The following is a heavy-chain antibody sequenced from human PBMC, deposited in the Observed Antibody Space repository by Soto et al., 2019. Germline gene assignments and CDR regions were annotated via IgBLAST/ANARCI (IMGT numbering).Heavy chain of an antibody. D-gene: IGHD6-6*01. CDR2: IIPIFGTA. J-gene: IGHJ2*01. V-gene: IGHV1-69*13. CDR3: ARSPSIDARPGWCLDL. CDR1: VDSFSSYA. Sequence: SVKVSCKASVDSFSSYAISWVRQAPGQGLEWMGGIIPIFGTANYAQKFQGRVTITADESTSTSYMELSSLRSEDTAVYYCARSPSIDARPGWCLDLWGRGNLVTVFS.